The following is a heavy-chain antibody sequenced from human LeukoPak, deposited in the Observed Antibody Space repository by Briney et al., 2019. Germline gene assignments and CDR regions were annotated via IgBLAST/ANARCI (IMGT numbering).Heavy chain of an antibody. CDR2: ISSSGSTI. CDR1: GFTFSDYY. Sequence: GGSLRLSCAASGFTFSDYYMSWIRQAPGKGLEWVSYISSSGSTIYHADSVKGRFTISRDNAKNSLYLQMNSLRAEDTAVYYCAAMTTVTHVDYWGQGTLVNVSS. J-gene: IGHJ4*02. D-gene: IGHD4-17*01. V-gene: IGHV3-11*01. CDR3: AAMTTVTHVDY.